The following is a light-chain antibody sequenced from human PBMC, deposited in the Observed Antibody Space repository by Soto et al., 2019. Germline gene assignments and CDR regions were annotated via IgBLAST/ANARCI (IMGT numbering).Light chain of an antibody. CDR3: QQYNSYSRA. V-gene: IGKV1-5*03. J-gene: IGKJ1*01. Sequence: DIQMTQSPSTLSASVGDRVTITCRASQSISSWLAWYQQKPGKAPKILIYKASLLESGVPSRFSGSGSGTKFTLTISSLQPDDFATYYCQQYNSYSRAFGQGTK. CDR1: QSISSW. CDR2: KAS.